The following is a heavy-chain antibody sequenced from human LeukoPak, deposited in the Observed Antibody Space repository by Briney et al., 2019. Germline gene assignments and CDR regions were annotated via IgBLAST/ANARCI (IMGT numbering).Heavy chain of an antibody. CDR1: GYTLTELS. CDR3: ATRTAVAGIFGAYYFDY. D-gene: IGHD6-19*01. V-gene: IGHV1-24*01. CDR2: FDPEDGET. Sequence: ASVKVSCKVSGYTLTELSMHWVRQAPGKGLEWMGGFDPEDGETIYAQKFQGRVTMTEDTSTDTAHMELSSLRSEDTAVYYCATRTAVAGIFGAYYFDYWGQGTLVTVSS. J-gene: IGHJ4*02.